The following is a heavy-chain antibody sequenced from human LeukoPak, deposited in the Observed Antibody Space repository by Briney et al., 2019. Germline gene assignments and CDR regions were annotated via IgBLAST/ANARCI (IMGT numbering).Heavy chain of an antibody. D-gene: IGHD3-22*01. Sequence: GASVKVSCKASGYTFTSYGISWVRQAPGQGLEWMGWISAYNGNTNYAQKLQGRVTMTTDTSTSTAYMELRSLRSDDTAVYYCARSLGPLYYYDSSGYPPAACWGQGTLVTVSS. CDR1: GYTFTSYG. CDR3: ARSLGPLYYYDSSGYPPAAC. V-gene: IGHV1-18*01. J-gene: IGHJ4*02. CDR2: ISAYNGNT.